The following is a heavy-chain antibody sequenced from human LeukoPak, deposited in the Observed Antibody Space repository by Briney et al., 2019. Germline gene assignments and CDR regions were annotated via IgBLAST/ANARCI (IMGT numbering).Heavy chain of an antibody. V-gene: IGHV3-30*04. CDR1: GFTFSSYA. D-gene: IGHD3-9*01. Sequence: GRSLRLSCAASGFTFSSYAMHWVRQAPGKGLEWVAVISYDGSNKYYADSVKGRFTISRDNSKNTLYLQMNSLRAEDTAVYYCATGDVLRYFDWSPFDYWGQGTLDTVSS. CDR3: ATGDVLRYFDWSPFDY. J-gene: IGHJ4*02. CDR2: ISYDGSNK.